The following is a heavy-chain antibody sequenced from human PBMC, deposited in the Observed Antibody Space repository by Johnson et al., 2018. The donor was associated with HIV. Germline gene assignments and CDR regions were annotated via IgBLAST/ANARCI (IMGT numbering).Heavy chain of an antibody. CDR3: ARERRPWGPDAFDI. J-gene: IGHJ3*02. D-gene: IGHD3-16*01. Sequence: QVQLVESGGGLVQPGGSLRLSCAASRITFSRYWMTWVRQAPGKGLEWVAVISYDGRNKYYADSVKGRFTISRDNSKNSLYLQMNSLRAEDTAVYYCARERRPWGPDAFDIWGQGTMVTVSS. V-gene: IGHV3-30*03. CDR1: RITFSRYW. CDR2: ISYDGRNK.